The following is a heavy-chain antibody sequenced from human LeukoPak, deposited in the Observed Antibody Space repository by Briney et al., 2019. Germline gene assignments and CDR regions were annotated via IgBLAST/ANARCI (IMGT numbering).Heavy chain of an antibody. CDR3: ARDRMITFGGVRETNYDY. Sequence: PGGSLRLSCAASGFTFSSYWMSWVRQAPGTGLEWVANIKQDGSEKYYVDSVKGRFTISRDNAKNSLYLQMNSLRAEDTAVYYCARDRMITFGGVRETNYDYWGQGTLVTVSS. CDR1: GFTFSSYW. CDR2: IKQDGSEK. D-gene: IGHD3-16*01. V-gene: IGHV3-7*01. J-gene: IGHJ4*02.